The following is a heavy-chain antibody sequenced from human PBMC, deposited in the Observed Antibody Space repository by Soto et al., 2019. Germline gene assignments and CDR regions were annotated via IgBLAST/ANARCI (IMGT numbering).Heavy chain of an antibody. V-gene: IGHV4-61*01. J-gene: IGHJ4*02. D-gene: IGHD4-17*01. CDR3: ARTTAVPNSLRSRYFFDY. CDR2: VYYSGTT. CDR1: GGSVSNKTYY. Sequence: QVQLHESGPGLVKPSETLSLTCSVSGGSVSNKTYYWSWIRQPPGKELEWIGYVYYSGTTNYNPSLKSRGIISVDLSNNQFSLSLRSVTTADTAMYYCARTTAVPNSLRSRYFFDYWVQGTLVTVSS.